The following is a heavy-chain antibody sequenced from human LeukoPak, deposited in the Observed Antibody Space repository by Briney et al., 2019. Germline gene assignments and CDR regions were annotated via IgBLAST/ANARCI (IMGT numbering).Heavy chain of an antibody. CDR2: IYYSGST. V-gene: IGHV4-39*01. Sequence: PSETLSLTCTVSGGSISSGGYYWSWIRQHPGKGLEWIGYIYYSGSTYYNPSLKSQVTISVDTSKNQFSLNLSSVTAADTAVYYCARHVAKAGMGVFDSWGQGTLVTVSS. J-gene: IGHJ4*02. CDR1: GGSISSGGYY. D-gene: IGHD6-13*01. CDR3: ARHVAKAGMGVFDS.